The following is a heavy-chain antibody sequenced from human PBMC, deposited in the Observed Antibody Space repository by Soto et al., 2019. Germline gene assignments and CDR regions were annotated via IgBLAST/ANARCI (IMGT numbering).Heavy chain of an antibody. CDR1: GLTFEDYA. J-gene: IGHJ4*02. CDR3: AKDDYGGNSGH. D-gene: IGHD4-17*01. V-gene: IGHV3-9*01. Sequence: GGSLRLSCAASGLTFEDYAMHWVRQAPGKGLEWVSGISWNSGSIGYADSVKGRFTISRDNAKNSLYLQMTSLRAEDTALYYCAKDDYGGNSGHWGQGTLVTVSS. CDR2: ISWNSGSI.